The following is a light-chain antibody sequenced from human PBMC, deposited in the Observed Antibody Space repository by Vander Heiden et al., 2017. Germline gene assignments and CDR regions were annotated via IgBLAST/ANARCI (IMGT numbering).Light chain of an antibody. J-gene: IGLJ2*01. CDR2: YDN. Sequence: QSVLTQPPSVSGAPGQRVTISCSGSRSNIGAGFDFYWYQHIPGEAPKLLMSYDNKRPSGVPDRFSASKSETSASLAITGLQAEDEADYYCQSYDTELGGSLFGGGTKLTVL. CDR1: RSNIGAGFD. V-gene: IGLV1-40*01. CDR3: QSYDTELGGSL.